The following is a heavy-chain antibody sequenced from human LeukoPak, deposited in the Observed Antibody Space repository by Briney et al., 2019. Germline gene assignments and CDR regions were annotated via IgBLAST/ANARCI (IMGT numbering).Heavy chain of an antibody. V-gene: IGHV3-30-3*01. D-gene: IGHD3-22*01. CDR2: ISYDGSNK. CDR3: AKDRNYYDSSGYYPDAFDI. CDR1: GFTFSSYA. Sequence: GGSLRLSCAASGFTFSSYAMHWVRQAPGKGLEWVAVISYDGSNKYYADSVKGRFTISRDNSKNTLYLQMNSLRAEDTAVYYCAKDRNYYDSSGYYPDAFDIWGQGTMVTVSS. J-gene: IGHJ3*02.